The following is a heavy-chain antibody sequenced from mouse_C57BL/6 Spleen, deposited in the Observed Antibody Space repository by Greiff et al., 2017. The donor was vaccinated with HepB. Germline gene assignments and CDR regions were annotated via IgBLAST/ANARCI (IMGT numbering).Heavy chain of an antibody. J-gene: IGHJ1*03. V-gene: IGHV1-42*01. CDR2: INPSTGGT. CDR1: GYSFTGYY. D-gene: IGHD1-1*01. CDR3: ARGHYYGSSPYFDV. Sequence: VQLQQSGPELVKPGASVKISCKASGYSFTGYYMNWVKQSPEKSLEWIGEINPSTGGTTYNQKFKAKATLTVDKSSSTAYMQLKSLTSEDSAVYYCARGHYYGSSPYFDVWGTGTTVTVSS.